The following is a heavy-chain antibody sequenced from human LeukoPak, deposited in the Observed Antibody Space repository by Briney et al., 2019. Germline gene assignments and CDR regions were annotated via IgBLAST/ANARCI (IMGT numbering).Heavy chain of an antibody. Sequence: ASVKVSCKASGYTLTAYYIYWMRQAPGQGVEWMGRINPNSGGTDYAQNFQGRVTMTRDTSISTAYMELSRLRSDDTAVYYSARGYCSGGTCYLVENWLDPWGQGTLVTVSS. CDR2: INPNSGGT. CDR3: ARGYCSGGTCYLVENWLDP. D-gene: IGHD2-15*01. J-gene: IGHJ5*02. V-gene: IGHV1-2*06. CDR1: GYTLTAYY.